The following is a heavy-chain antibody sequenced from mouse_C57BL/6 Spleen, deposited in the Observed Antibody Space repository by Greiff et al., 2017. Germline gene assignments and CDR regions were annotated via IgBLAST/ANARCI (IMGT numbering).Heavy chain of an antibody. D-gene: IGHD1-1*01. CDR2: IDPNSGGT. CDR3: AMLYYYGRYWYFDV. CDR1: GYTFTSYW. V-gene: IGHV1-72*01. Sequence: QVHVKQPGAELVKPGASVKLSCKASGYTFTSYWMHWVKQRPGRGLEWIGRIDPNSGGTKYNEKFKSKATLTVDKPSSTAYMQLSSLTSEDSAVYYCAMLYYYGRYWYFDVWGTGTTVTVSS. J-gene: IGHJ1*03.